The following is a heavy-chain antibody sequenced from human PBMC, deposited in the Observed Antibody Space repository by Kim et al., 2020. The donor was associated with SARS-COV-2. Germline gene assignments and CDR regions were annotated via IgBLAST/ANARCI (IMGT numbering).Heavy chain of an antibody. CDR2: IKSKTDGGTT. V-gene: IGHV3-15*01. CDR3: TTDRSVAGTWGLLYNWFDP. D-gene: IGHD6-19*01. CDR1: GFTFSNAW. Sequence: GGSLRLSCAASGFTFSNAWMSWVRQAPGKGLEWVGRIKSKTDGGTTDYAAPVKGRFTISRDDSKNTLYLQMNSLKTEDTAVYYCTTDRSVAGTWGLLYNWFDPWGQGTLVTVSS. J-gene: IGHJ5*02.